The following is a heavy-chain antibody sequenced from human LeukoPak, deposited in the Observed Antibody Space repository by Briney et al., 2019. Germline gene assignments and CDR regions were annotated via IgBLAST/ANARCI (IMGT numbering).Heavy chain of an antibody. Sequence: GASVKVSCKASGYTFTSYGISWVRQAPGQGLEWVGWISAYNGNTNYAQKLQGRVTLTTDTSTSTAYMELRSLRSDDTAVYYCARDSGSSWYLDGFDPWGQGTLVTVSS. D-gene: IGHD6-13*01. CDR3: ARDSGSSWYLDGFDP. V-gene: IGHV1-18*01. CDR2: ISAYNGNT. J-gene: IGHJ5*02. CDR1: GYTFTSYG.